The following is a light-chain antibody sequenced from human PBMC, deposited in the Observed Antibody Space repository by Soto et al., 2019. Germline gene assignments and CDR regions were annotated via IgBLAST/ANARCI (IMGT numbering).Light chain of an antibody. CDR2: DAS. CDR3: QQRSNWPSYT. J-gene: IGKJ2*01. CDR1: QSVSSY. Sequence: EIVLPQSPATLSLSPGERATLSCRASQSVSSYLAWYQQKPGQAPRLLIYDASNRATGIPARFSGSGSGTDFTLTISSLEPEDFAVYDCQQRSNWPSYTFGQGTKLEIK. V-gene: IGKV3-11*01.